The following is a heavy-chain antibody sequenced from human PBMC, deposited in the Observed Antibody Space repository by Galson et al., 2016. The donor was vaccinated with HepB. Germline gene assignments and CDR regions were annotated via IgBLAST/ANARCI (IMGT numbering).Heavy chain of an antibody. V-gene: IGHV4-59*01. Sequence: SETLSLTCNVSIGFSENDFWNWVRQRPGKELEWIGYIYSSGSYNYNPSLKRRVTISIDNSKKEVSLKLNSLTDADTDVYYCARSRKVGAPRYYLDQWGQGILVTVSS. J-gene: IGHJ4*02. D-gene: IGHD1-26*01. CDR3: ARSRKVGAPRYYLDQ. CDR1: IGFSENDF. CDR2: IYSSGSY.